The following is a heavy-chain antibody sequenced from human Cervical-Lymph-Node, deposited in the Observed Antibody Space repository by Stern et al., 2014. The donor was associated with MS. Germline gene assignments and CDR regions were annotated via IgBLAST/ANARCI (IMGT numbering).Heavy chain of an antibody. Sequence: QITLKESGSTLVKPTQTLTLTCTFSGFSLSTSGVSVAWIRQPPGKALEWLALFYWNGDKRYNPSLKSRVTITKDTSENQVVLKMTSMAPVDTATYYCAHNFGSAGNLDNAFDIWGRGTMVTVSS. D-gene: IGHD4-23*01. J-gene: IGHJ3*02. CDR2: FYWNGDK. CDR1: GFSLSTSGVS. CDR3: AHNFGSAGNLDNAFDI. V-gene: IGHV2-5*01.